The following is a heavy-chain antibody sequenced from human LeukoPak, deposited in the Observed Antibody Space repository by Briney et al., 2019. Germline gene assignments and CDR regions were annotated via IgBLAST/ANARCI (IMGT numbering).Heavy chain of an antibody. CDR3: ARGLYYYGSGSYFDY. CDR1: GYTFTSYY. V-gene: IGHV1-46*01. D-gene: IGHD3-10*01. Sequence: GASVKVSCKASGYTFTSYYMHWVRQAPGQGLEWMGIINPSGGSTSYAQKFQGRVTMTRDMSTSTVYMELSSLRSEDTAVYYCARGLYYYGSGSYFDYWGQGTLVTVSS. J-gene: IGHJ4*02. CDR2: INPSGGST.